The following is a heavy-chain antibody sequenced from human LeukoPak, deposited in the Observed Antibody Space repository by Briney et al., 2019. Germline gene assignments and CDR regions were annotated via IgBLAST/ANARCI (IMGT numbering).Heavy chain of an antibody. CDR2: IIPLFGTA. Sequence: ASVKVSCKTSGGTFNNSAISWVRQAPGEGREWRGGIIPLFGTAGYAQKFQGRGTINKDESTRTVYVELSSLTSDDTAVYYCARDVHGDYGSGWFDPWGQGTLVSLSS. CDR1: GGTFNNSA. J-gene: IGHJ5*02. CDR3: ARDVHGDYGSGWFDP. D-gene: IGHD4-17*01. V-gene: IGHV1-69*05.